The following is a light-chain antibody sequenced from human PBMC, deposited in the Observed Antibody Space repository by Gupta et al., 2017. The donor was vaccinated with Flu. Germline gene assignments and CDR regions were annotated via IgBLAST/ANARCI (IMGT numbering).Light chain of an antibody. Sequence: DIQMTQSPSSLSASVGDRVTITCQASQDISNYLNWYQQKPGKAPKLLIYDASNLETGVPSRFSGSGPGTDFTFTISSLQPEDIATYYCQQYYNLPLTFGGGTKVEIK. CDR2: DAS. CDR3: QQYYNLPLT. V-gene: IGKV1-33*01. J-gene: IGKJ4*01. CDR1: QDISNY.